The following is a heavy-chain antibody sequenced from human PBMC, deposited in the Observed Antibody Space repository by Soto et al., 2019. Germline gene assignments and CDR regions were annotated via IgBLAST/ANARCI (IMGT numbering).Heavy chain of an antibody. D-gene: IGHD4-17*01. Sequence: QVQLVQSGAEVKKPGSSVKVSCTASAATFSSYAISWVRQAPGQGLEWMGGIIPIFGTANYAQKFQGRVTITADESTSTAYMELSSLRSEDTAVYYCARDSGGTTVAFGMDVWGQGTTVTVSS. J-gene: IGHJ6*02. CDR1: AATFSSYA. V-gene: IGHV1-69*01. CDR3: ARDSGGTTVAFGMDV. CDR2: IIPIFGTA.